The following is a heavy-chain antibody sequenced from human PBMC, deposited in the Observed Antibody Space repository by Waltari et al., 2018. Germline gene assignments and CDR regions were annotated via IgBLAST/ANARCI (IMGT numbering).Heavy chain of an antibody. CDR1: GFTFNTYW. J-gene: IGHJ4*02. V-gene: IGHV3-7*01. Sequence: DVQLVESGSGLVQPGGALRLSCAVSGFTFNTYWMNWVRQAPGKGLGWVANIEKDGSETNYVDSVKGRFTISRDNAKNSVYLQMNSLRAEDTAVYYCAAGAGWLIDYWGQGTLVTVSS. D-gene: IGHD6-19*01. CDR2: IEKDGSET. CDR3: AAGAGWLIDY.